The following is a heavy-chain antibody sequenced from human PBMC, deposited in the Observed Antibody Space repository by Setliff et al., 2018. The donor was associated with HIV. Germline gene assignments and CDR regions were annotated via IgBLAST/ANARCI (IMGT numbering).Heavy chain of an antibody. D-gene: IGHD3-22*01. J-gene: IGHJ6*03. Sequence: SETLSLTCTVSGGSISSGSYYWSWIRQPAGKGLEWIGRIYTSGSTNYNPSLKSRVTISVDTSKNQFSLKLRSVTAADTAVYYCARETYYYDNPQYYYYYVDVWGKGTTVTVS. CDR2: IYTSGST. V-gene: IGHV4-61*02. CDR3: ARETYYYDNPQYYYYYVDV. CDR1: GGSISSGSYY.